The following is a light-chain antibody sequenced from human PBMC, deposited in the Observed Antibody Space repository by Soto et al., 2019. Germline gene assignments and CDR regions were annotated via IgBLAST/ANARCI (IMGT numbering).Light chain of an antibody. CDR3: QQRTNWPPYP. CDR1: QSVGSY. J-gene: IGKJ2*01. V-gene: IGKV3-11*01. CDR2: DAS. Sequence: EVVLTQSPATLSLSPGERATLSCRASQSVGSYLAWYQHKPGQAPRLLIYDASNRAGGIPARFSGSGSGTDFTLTISSLEPEDFAVYYCQQRTNWPPYPFGQGTKLEIK.